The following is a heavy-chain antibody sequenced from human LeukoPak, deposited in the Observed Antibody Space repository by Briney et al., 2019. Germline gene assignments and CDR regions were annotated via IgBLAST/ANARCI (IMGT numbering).Heavy chain of an antibody. CDR2: ISGSGGST. CDR3: ARDLLSTYYYGMDV. J-gene: IGHJ6*02. D-gene: IGHD2-2*01. CDR1: GFTFSSYA. V-gene: IGHV3-23*01. Sequence: PGGSLRLSCAATGFTFSSYAMSWVRQAPGKGLEWVSAISGSGGSTYYADSVKGRFTISRDNSKNTLYLQMNSLRAEDTAVYYCARDLLSTYYYGMDVWGQGTTVTVSS.